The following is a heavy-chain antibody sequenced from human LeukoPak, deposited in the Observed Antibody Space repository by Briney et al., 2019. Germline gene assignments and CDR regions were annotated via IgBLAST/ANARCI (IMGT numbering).Heavy chain of an antibody. J-gene: IGHJ4*02. D-gene: IGHD5-18*01. CDR2: ISIAGVT. V-gene: IGHV3-13*01. CDR1: GFTVSGND. CDR3: ARDSTDVDTAMVDYYFDY. Sequence: PGGSLRLSCAASGFTVSGNDMHWVRQIMGKGLEWVSAISIAGVTYYPGSVKGRFTISRENAKNSLYLQMNSLRAEDTAVYYCARDSTDVDTAMVDYYFDYWGQGTLVTVSS.